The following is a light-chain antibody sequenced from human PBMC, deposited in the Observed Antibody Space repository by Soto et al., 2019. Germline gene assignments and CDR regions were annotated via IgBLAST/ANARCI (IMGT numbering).Light chain of an antibody. CDR2: NNN. CDR3: AVWDDGLRGGV. CDR1: SSNIGSNN. V-gene: IGLV1-44*01. J-gene: IGLJ3*02. Sequence: QSVLTQPPSASGTPGQRVTISCSGSSSNIGSNNVNWYQQLPGTAPKLLIYNNNQRPSGVPDRFSGSKSATSASLAISGLQSEDEADYFCAVWDDGLRGGVFGGGTKLTVL.